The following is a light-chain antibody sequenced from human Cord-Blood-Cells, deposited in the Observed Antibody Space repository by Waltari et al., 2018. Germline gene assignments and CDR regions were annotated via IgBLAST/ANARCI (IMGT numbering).Light chain of an antibody. V-gene: IGKV1-39*01. CDR3: QQSYSTPRT. Sequence: DIQMTQSPSSLSASVGDRVTITCRASQSISSYLNWYQHKPGKAPKLLNYAASSLQSGVPSRFSGSGSGTDFTLTISRLQPEDFATYYCQQSYSTPRTFGQGTKLEIK. CDR2: AAS. J-gene: IGKJ2*01. CDR1: QSISSY.